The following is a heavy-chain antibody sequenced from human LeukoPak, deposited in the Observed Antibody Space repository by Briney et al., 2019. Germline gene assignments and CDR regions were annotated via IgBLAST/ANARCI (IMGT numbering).Heavy chain of an antibody. CDR2: MNPNSGNT. Sequence: GASVKVSRKASGYTFTSYDINWVRQATGQGLEWMGWMNPNSGNTGYAQKFQGRVTMTRNTSISTAYMELSSLRSEDTAVYYCARGFPTGDRAGVDYWGQGTLVTVSS. J-gene: IGHJ4*02. CDR1: GYTFTSYD. CDR3: ARGFPTGDRAGVDY. V-gene: IGHV1-8*01. D-gene: IGHD7-27*01.